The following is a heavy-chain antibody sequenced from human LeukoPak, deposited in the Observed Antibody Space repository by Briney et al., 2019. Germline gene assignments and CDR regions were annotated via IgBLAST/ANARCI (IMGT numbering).Heavy chain of an antibody. V-gene: IGHV3-66*01. CDR2: IYSGGST. CDR1: GFTVSSNY. J-gene: IGHJ3*02. CDR3: AREGVESRGAFDI. D-gene: IGHD3-3*01. Sequence: PGGSLRLSCAASGFTVSSNYMSWVRQAPGKGLEWVSVIYSGGSTYYADSVKGRFTISRDNSKNTLYLQMNSLRAEDTAVYYCAREGVESRGAFDIWGQGTMVTVSS.